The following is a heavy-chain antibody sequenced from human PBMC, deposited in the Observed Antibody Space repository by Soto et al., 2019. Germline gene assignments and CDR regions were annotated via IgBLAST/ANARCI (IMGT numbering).Heavy chain of an antibody. Sequence: GESLKISCKGSGYSFTSYWIGWVRQMPGKGLEWMGIIYPGYSDTRYSPSFQGQVTISADKSISTAYLQWSSLKASDTAMYYCARSYSYGSYYYGMDVWGQRTTVTVSS. D-gene: IGHD5-18*01. J-gene: IGHJ6*02. CDR1: GYSFTSYW. CDR2: IYPGYSDT. CDR3: ARSYSYGSYYYGMDV. V-gene: IGHV5-51*01.